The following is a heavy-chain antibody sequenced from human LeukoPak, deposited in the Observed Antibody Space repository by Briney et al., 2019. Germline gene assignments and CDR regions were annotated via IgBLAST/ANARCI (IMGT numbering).Heavy chain of an antibody. CDR2: TSKDGSDT. CDR1: GFTFSDSW. Sequence: PGGSLRLSCAASGFTFSDSWMHWVRQGPGKGPEWLSRTSKDGSDTVYADSAKGRLTASRENARNTVYLELTNLRPDDTALYYCARGGYSGSYYRFSWGRGTLVTVAS. D-gene: IGHD6-6*01. V-gene: IGHV3-74*01. CDR3: ARGGYSGSYYRFS. J-gene: IGHJ4*02.